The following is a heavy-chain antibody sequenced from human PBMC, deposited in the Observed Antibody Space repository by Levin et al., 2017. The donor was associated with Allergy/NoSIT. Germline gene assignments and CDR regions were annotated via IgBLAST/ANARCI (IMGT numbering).Heavy chain of an antibody. Sequence: GGSLRLSCAASEFTFSSYAISWVRQAPEKGLEWVSAINTVGRTYYADSVKGRVTISRDNSKNTVYLQMNSLKIEDTGIYFCAREMARSTAVFWGVDVYSIDYWGQGTLVAVST. CDR3: AREMARSTAVFWGVDVYSIDY. CDR2: INTVGRT. J-gene: IGHJ4*02. V-gene: IGHV3-23*01. CDR1: EFTFSSYA. D-gene: IGHD3-16*01.